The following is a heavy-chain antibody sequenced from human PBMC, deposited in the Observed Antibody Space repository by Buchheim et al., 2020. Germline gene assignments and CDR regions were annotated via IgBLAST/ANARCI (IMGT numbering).Heavy chain of an antibody. CDR2: ISGAGGST. CDR3: VRGGDGYGNFDS. J-gene: IGHJ4*02. D-gene: IGHD5-24*01. Sequence: EVQLVESGGGLVQPGGSLRLSCAASGFTFSGYWMHWVRQAPGSGLVWVARISGAGGSTSYADSMEGRFTISRDNAKNTLYLQINSLRAEDTAAYHCVRGGDGYGNFDSWGQGTLVTVSS. CDR1: GFTFSGYW. V-gene: IGHV3-74*01.